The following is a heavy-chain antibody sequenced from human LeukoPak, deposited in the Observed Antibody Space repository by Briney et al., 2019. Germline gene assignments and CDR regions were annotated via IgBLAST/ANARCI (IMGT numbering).Heavy chain of an antibody. D-gene: IGHD3-10*01. CDR1: GFTFSSYG. J-gene: IGHJ4*02. Sequence: GGSLRLSCAASGFTFSSYGMSWVRQAPGKGLEWVSAISGSGGSTYYADSVKGRFTISRDNSKNTLYLQMNSLRAEDTAVYYCAKDGYYYGSGSYLDYWGQGTLVTVSS. V-gene: IGHV3-23*01. CDR2: ISGSGGST. CDR3: AKDGYYYGSGSYLDY.